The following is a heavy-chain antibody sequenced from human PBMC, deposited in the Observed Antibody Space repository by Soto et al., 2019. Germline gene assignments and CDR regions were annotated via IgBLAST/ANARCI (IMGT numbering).Heavy chain of an antibody. J-gene: IGHJ6*02. Sequence: PGGSLRLSCAASGFTVSSNYMSWVRQAPGKGLEWVSVIYSGGSTYYADSVKGRFTISRDNSKNTLYLQMNSLRAEDTAVYYCAREKGARWSYYGMDVWGQGTTVTVSS. CDR1: GFTVSSNY. CDR3: AREKGARWSYYGMDV. V-gene: IGHV3-53*01. D-gene: IGHD2-15*01. CDR2: IYSGGST.